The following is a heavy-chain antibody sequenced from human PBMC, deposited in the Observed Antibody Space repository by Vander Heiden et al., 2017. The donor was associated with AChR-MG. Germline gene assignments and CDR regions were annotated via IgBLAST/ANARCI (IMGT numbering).Heavy chain of an antibody. CDR2: IKQDGSEK. J-gene: IGHJ4*02. V-gene: IGHV3-7*01. CDR3: AREVSGLGVKKYFDY. Sequence: EVQLVESGGGLVQPGGSLRLSCAASGFTFSTYWMSWVRPTPGKGLEWVANIKQDGSEKNYVDSVKGRFTISRDNAKNSLYLQMNSLRAEDTAVYYCAREVSGLGVKKYFDYWGQGTLVTVSS. CDR1: GFTFSTYW. D-gene: IGHD3-3*01.